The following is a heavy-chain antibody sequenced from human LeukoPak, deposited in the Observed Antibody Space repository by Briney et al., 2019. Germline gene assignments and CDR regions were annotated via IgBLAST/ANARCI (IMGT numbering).Heavy chain of an antibody. D-gene: IGHD2-8*01. CDR2: ISSSSYI. CDR1: GFTFSSYA. Sequence: GGSLRLSCAASGFTFSSYAMSWVRQAPGKGLEWVSSISSSSYIYYADSVKGRFTISRDNAKNSLYLQMNSLRAEDTAVYYCARIYCTNGVCYDYWGQGTLVTVSS. J-gene: IGHJ4*02. CDR3: ARIYCTNGVCYDY. V-gene: IGHV3-21*01.